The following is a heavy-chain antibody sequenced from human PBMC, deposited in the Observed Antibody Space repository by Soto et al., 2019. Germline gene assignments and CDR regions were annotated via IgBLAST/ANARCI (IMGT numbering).Heavy chain of an antibody. CDR1: GFSLGSFY. CDR2: IKEDGTEQ. D-gene: IGHD5-18*01. CDR3: ARDRKASSYGWSKVLDY. J-gene: IGHJ4*02. V-gene: IGHV3-7*03. Sequence: EVQLVESGGGLVRPGGSLRLSCTVSGFSLGSFYMSWVRQAPGKGLEWVANIKEDGTEQHYVASVEGRFTISRDNPKNTLYLQMNSLRVEDTAVYYCARDRKASSYGWSKVLDYWGQGALVTVSA.